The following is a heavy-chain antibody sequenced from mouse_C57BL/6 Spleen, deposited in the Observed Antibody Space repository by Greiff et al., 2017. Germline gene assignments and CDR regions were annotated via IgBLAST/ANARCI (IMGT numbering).Heavy chain of an antibody. D-gene: IGHD1-1*01. Sequence: EVKLMESEGGLVQPGSSMKLSCTASGFTFSDYYMAWVRQVPEKGLEWVANINYDGSSTYYLDSLKSRFIISRDNAKNILYLQMSSLKSEDTATYYCARGSVYGTAFDYWGQGTTLTVSS. CDR1: GFTFSDYY. CDR2: INYDGSST. J-gene: IGHJ2*01. V-gene: IGHV5-16*01. CDR3: ARGSVYGTAFDY.